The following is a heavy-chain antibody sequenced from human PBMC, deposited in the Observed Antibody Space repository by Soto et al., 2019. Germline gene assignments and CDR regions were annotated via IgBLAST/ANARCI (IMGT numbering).Heavy chain of an antibody. CDR1: GFTFSGDA. J-gene: IGHJ6*02. D-gene: IGHD3-10*02. CDR2: ISTTSTYI. V-gene: IGHV3-21*01. CDR3: TRDYVMDV. Sequence: PGEPLKISCXASGFTFSGDAMNWVRQAPGKGLEWVSSISTTSTYIYYADSVKGRFTISRDNANNSLHLQMNSLRAEDTAVYYCTRDYVMDVWGQGTTVTVSS.